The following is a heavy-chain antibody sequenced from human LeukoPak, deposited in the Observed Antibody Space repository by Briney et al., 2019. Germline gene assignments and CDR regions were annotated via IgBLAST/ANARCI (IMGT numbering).Heavy chain of an antibody. CDR3: ARRRYFGLPSSWYFDL. CDR2: INHSGST. CDR1: GGSFSGYY. Sequence: SETLSLTCAIYGGSFSGYYWSWVRQPPGKGLEWIGEINHSGSTYYNPSLKSRVTISLDLSKNQFSLKLSSVTAADTAVFYCARRRYFGLPSSWYFDLWGRGTLVTVSS. J-gene: IGHJ2*01. V-gene: IGHV4-34*01. D-gene: IGHD3-10*01.